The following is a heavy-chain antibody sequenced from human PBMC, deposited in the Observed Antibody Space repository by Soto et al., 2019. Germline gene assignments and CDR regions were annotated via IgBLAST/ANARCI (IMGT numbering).Heavy chain of an antibody. J-gene: IGHJ4*02. CDR3: AREAEHFDY. CDR2: ISYDGGNR. V-gene: IGHV3-30-3*01. Sequence: QVQLVESGGGVVQPGRSLRLSCAASGFTFSSYAMHWVRQAPGKGLEWVAIISYDGGNRYYADSVTGRFTISRDSSKSTLYLQMNSLRPEDTAVYYCAREAEHFDYWGQGTLVTVSS. D-gene: IGHD6-13*01. CDR1: GFTFSSYA.